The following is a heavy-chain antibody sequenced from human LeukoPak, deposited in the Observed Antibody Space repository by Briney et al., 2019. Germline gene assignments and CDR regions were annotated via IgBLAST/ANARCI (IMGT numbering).Heavy chain of an antibody. D-gene: IGHD2-2*01. CDR1: GFTFSSYG. V-gene: IGHV3-33*01. Sequence: GGSLRLFCAASGFTFSSYGMHWVRQAPGKGLEWVAVIWYDGSNKYYADSVKGRFTISRDNSKNTLYLQMNSLRAEDTAVYYCASDQGAQDIVVVPAAAPDYNYYGMDVWGQGTTVTVSS. J-gene: IGHJ6*02. CDR2: IWYDGSNK. CDR3: ASDQGAQDIVVVPAAAPDYNYYGMDV.